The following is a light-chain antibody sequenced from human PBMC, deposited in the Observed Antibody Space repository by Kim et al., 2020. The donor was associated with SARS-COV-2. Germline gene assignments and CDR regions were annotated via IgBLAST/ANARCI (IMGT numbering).Light chain of an antibody. Sequence: GQRVTISCIGSSSNIGINYVFWYQKLPGMAPKLLIYRNNERPSGVPDRFSGGKTGASAALAISGLRSDDEGDYYCAGWDGSLSGVVFGGGTQLTVL. J-gene: IGLJ2*01. CDR1: SSNIGINY. CDR2: RNN. V-gene: IGLV1-47*01. CDR3: AGWDGSLSGVV.